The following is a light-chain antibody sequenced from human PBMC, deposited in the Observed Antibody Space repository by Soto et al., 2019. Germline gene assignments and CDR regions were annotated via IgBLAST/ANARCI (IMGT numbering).Light chain of an antibody. CDR1: SSDVGGYNS. V-gene: IGLV2-14*01. CDR3: SSFTSSINYV. CDR2: DVT. J-gene: IGLJ1*01. Sequence: ALTQPASVSGSPGQSITISCTGTSSDVGGYNSVSWYRQDPGKAPKLMIYDVTNRPSGVSNRFSGSKSGNTASLTISGLQAEGEADYYCSSFTSSINYVLGNGTKVT.